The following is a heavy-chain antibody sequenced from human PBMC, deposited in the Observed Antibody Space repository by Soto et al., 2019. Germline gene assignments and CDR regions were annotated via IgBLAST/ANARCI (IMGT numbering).Heavy chain of an antibody. V-gene: IGHV3-33*01. Sequence: SLRLSCASSGFTFSSYGMHWVRQAPGKGLEWVAVIWYDGSNKYYADSVKGRFTISRDNSKNTLYLQMNSLRAEDTAVYYCARESSTSPFDPWGQGTLVTVSS. J-gene: IGHJ5*02. CDR1: GFTFSSYG. CDR2: IWYDGSNK. D-gene: IGHD2-2*01. CDR3: ARESSTSPFDP.